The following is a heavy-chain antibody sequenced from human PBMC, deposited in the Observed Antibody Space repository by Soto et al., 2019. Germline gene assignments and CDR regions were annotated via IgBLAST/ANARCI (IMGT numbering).Heavy chain of an antibody. Sequence: GGSLRLSCAASGFLISANAMSWVRQAPGGGLEWVSTISGSAGVAFYADSVRGRFIISRDISKNTLYLQLSTLRADDTARYYCVKGSVWTWFDPWGQGILVTVSS. D-gene: IGHD2-21*01. CDR3: VKGSVWTWFDP. CDR2: ISGSAGVA. CDR1: GFLISANA. J-gene: IGHJ5*02. V-gene: IGHV3-23*01.